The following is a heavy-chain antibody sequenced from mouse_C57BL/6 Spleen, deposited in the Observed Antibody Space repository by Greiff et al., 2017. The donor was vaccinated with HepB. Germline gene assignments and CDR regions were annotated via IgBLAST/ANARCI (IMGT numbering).Heavy chain of an antibody. J-gene: IGHJ3*01. V-gene: IGHV3-6*01. CDR2: ISYDGSN. CDR3: AREGSSGYVWFAY. CDR1: GYSITSGYY. D-gene: IGHD3-2*02. Sequence: EVKVEESGPGLVKPSQSLSLTCSVTGYSITSGYYWNWIRQFPGNKLEWMGYISYDGSNNYNPSLKNRISITRDTSKNQFFLKLNSVTTEDTATYYCAREGSSGYVWFAYWGQGTLVTVSA.